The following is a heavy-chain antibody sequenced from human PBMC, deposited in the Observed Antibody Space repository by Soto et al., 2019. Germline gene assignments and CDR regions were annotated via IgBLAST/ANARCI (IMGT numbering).Heavy chain of an antibody. J-gene: IGHJ4*02. CDR3: AKISRTSASDY. CDR1: QFTFSSYA. D-gene: IGHD2-21*01. CDR2: ISNGGHYT. V-gene: IGHV3-23*01. Sequence: SLRHSCTASQFTFSSYAMSWVLQAPGKGLECVSAISNGGHYTYYADSVKGRFTLSRDNSENTLYLQMNSLRAEDTAIYYCAKISRTSASDYWGQGTLVTVSS.